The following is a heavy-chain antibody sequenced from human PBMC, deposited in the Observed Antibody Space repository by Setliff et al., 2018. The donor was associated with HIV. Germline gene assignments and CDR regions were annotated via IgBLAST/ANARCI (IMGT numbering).Heavy chain of an antibody. Sequence: PGGSLRLSCAASGFTFSGSAMHWVRQASGKGLEWVGRIRSKANSYATAYAASVKGRFTISRDDSKNTAYLQMNSLKTEDTAVYYCARGAYGDYYFDYWGQGTLVTVSS. CDR2: IRSKANSYAT. J-gene: IGHJ4*02. CDR1: GFTFSGSA. D-gene: IGHD4-17*01. CDR3: ARGAYGDYYFDY. V-gene: IGHV3-73*01.